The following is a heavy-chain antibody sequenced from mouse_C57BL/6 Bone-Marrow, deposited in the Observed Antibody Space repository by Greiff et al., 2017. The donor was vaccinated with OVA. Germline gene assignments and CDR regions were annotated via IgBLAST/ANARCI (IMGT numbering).Heavy chain of an antibody. J-gene: IGHJ2*01. CDR2: IRSKSNNYAT. V-gene: IGHV10-1*01. Sequence: EVMLVESGGGLVQPKGSLKLSCAASGFSFNTYAMNWVRQAPGKGLEWVARIRSKSNNYATYYADSVKDRFTISRDDSESMLYLQMNNLKTEDTAMYYCVRHGKLPFDYWGQGTTLTVSS. CDR1: GFSFNTYA. CDR3: VRHGKLPFDY.